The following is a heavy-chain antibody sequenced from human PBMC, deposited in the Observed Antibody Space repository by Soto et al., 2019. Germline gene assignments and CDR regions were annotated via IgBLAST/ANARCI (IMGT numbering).Heavy chain of an antibody. V-gene: IGHV3-23*01. CDR1: GFTFSSYA. Sequence: GGSLRLSCAASGFTFSSYAMSWVRQAPGKGLEWVSAISGSGGSTYYADSVKGRFTISRGNSKNTLYLQMNSLRAEDTAVYYCAKKPQIVVVVIGAFDIWGQGTMVTVSS. J-gene: IGHJ3*02. D-gene: IGHD2-15*01. CDR2: ISGSGGST. CDR3: AKKPQIVVVVIGAFDI.